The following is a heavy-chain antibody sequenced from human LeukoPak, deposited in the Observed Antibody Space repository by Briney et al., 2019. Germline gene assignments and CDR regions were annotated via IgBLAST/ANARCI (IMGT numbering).Heavy chain of an antibody. CDR2: LNGDGTNI. CDR1: GFTFSNYW. D-gene: IGHD2-8*01. V-gene: IGHV3-74*01. J-gene: IGHJ3*01. CDR3: ARSQSGVFDV. Sequence: GGSLRLSCVAYGFTFSNYWMQWVRQVPGKGLVWVSRLNGDGTNIIYADSVKGRFTISRDNAENTLYLQMNSLRAEDTALYYCARSQSGVFDVWGQGTMVTVSS.